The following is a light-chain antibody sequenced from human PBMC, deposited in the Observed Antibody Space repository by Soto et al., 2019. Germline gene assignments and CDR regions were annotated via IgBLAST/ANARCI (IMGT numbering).Light chain of an antibody. Sequence: QPVLTQPPSASGTPGQRVTISCSGSSSNIGSNYVYWYQQLPGTAPKLLIYRNNQRPSGVPDRFSGSKSGTSASLAISGLRSEDEADYYCAAWDDSLSGVVFGGGNMLTVL. CDR3: AAWDDSLSGVV. CDR1: SSNIGSNY. V-gene: IGLV1-47*01. CDR2: RNN. J-gene: IGLJ2*01.